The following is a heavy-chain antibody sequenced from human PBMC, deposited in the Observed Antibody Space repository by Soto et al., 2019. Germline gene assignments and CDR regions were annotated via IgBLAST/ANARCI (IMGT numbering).Heavy chain of an antibody. CDR2: IIPILGIA. V-gene: IGHV1-69*02. CDR3: ATYCRGGSCYRIHYYYYGMDV. Sequence: QVQLVQSGAEVKKPGSSVKVSCKASGGTFSSYTISWVRQAPGQGLEWMGRIIPILGIANYAQKFQGRVTITADKSTSTAYMELSSLRSEDTAVYYCATYCRGGSCYRIHYYYYGMDVWGQGTTVTVSS. CDR1: GGTFSSYT. D-gene: IGHD2-15*01. J-gene: IGHJ6*02.